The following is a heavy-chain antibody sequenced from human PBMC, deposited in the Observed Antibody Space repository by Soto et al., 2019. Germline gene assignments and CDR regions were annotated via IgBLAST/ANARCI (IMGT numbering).Heavy chain of an antibody. Sequence: QVRLVESGGGVVQPGRSLRLSCAASGFTFSSYAMHWVRQAPGKGLEWVAVISQDGSDKHYVDSGKGRFTISRDNSMNTLYLQVDTLRAADTAVSYCARGGIVVTGNWFDPWGQGILVTVSS. CDR2: ISQDGSDK. V-gene: IGHV3-30*03. CDR3: ARGGIVVTGNWFDP. D-gene: IGHD3-22*01. CDR1: GFTFSSYA. J-gene: IGHJ5*02.